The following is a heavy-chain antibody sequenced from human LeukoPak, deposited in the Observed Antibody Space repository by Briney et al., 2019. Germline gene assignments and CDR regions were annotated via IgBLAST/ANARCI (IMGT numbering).Heavy chain of an antibody. CDR2: ISWHGGST. Sequence: GGSLRLSCVVSGFPFDDYGMSWVRQAPGKGLEWVSGISWHGGSTTYADSVKGRFTISRDNAKNSLYLQMNSLRAEDTAFYYCARGPSVGVDAFDIWGQGTPVTVSS. CDR3: ARGPSVGVDAFDI. CDR1: GFPFDDYG. V-gene: IGHV3-20*04. J-gene: IGHJ3*02.